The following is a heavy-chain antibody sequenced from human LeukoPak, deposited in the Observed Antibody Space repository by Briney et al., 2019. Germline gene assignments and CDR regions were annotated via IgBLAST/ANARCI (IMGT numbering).Heavy chain of an antibody. CDR3: ARVLGIQYQLLYYYYYGMDV. CDR2: ISYDGSNK. V-gene: IGHV3-30*04. CDR1: GFTFSSYA. Sequence: GGSLRLSCAASGFTFSSYAMHWVRQAPGKGLEWVAVISYDGSNKYYADSVEGRFTISRDNSKNTLYLQMNSLRAEDTAVYYCARVLGIQYQLLYYYYYGMDVWGKGTTVTVSS. J-gene: IGHJ6*04. D-gene: IGHD2-2*01.